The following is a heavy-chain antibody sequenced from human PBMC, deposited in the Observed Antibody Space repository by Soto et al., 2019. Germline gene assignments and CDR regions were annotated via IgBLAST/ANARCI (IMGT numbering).Heavy chain of an antibody. D-gene: IGHD3-10*01. V-gene: IGHV1-69*02. Sequence: GASGKLSCKTSGGTFSSYTISWVRQAPGQGHEWMGRIIPILGIANYAQKFQGRVTITADKSTSTAYMELSSLRSEDTAVYYCASGLNSFRFVGSSDYWRQGTLVTVSS. CDR3: ASGLNSFRFVGSSDY. J-gene: IGHJ4*02. CDR2: IIPILGIA. CDR1: GGTFSSYT.